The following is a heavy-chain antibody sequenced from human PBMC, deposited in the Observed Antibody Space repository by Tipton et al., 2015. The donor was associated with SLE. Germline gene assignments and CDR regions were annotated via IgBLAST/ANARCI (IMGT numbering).Heavy chain of an antibody. CDR2: IYYTGTT. D-gene: IGHD3-3*01. CDR3: ARGWDYDFWSGYADY. V-gene: IGHV4-59*02. Sequence: TLSLTCSVSGGSVTNYYWSWIRQPPGKGLEWIGYIYYTGTTSYNPSLKSRLIMTVDTSKNQFSLKLSSVTAADTAVYYCARGWDYDFWSGYADYWGQGTLVTVSS. J-gene: IGHJ4*02. CDR1: GGSVTNYY.